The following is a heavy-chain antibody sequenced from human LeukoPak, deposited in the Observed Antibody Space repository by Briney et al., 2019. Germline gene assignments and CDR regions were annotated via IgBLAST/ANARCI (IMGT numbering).Heavy chain of an antibody. V-gene: IGHV1-2*02. Sequence: ASVKVSCKASGYTFSDYDVNWVRQAPGQGLEWMGWMNPTSGDTGYAQKFQGRVTMTRDTSISTAYMELSRLRSDDAAVYYCARVADFADLGYEVWFDPWGQGTLVTVSS. D-gene: IGHD5-12*01. J-gene: IGHJ5*02. CDR1: GYTFSDYD. CDR3: ARVADFADLGYEVWFDP. CDR2: MNPTSGDT.